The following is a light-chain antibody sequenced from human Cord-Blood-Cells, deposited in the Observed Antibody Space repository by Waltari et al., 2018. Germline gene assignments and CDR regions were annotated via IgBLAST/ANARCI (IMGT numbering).Light chain of an antibody. CDR1: QDISNY. CDR2: DAS. CDR3: QQYDNLPYS. V-gene: IGKV1-33*01. J-gene: IGKJ2*03. Sequence: DIQMTQSPYSLSASVGDRVTITRQASQDISNYLNWYQQKPGKAPKLLIYDASHLETGVPSRFSGSGSGTDFTFTISSLQPEDIATYYCQQYDNLPYSFGQGTKLEIK.